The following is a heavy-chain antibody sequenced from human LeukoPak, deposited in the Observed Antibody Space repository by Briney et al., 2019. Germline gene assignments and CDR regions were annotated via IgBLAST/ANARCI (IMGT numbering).Heavy chain of an antibody. CDR1: GGSISSGGYY. D-gene: IGHD6-13*01. V-gene: IGHV4-30-2*01. Sequence: SETLSLTCTVSGGSISSGGYYWSWIRQPPGKGLEWIGYIYHSGSTYYNPSLKSRVTISIDRSKNQFSLKLSSVTAADTAVYYCARSPRIPAAASLYYYYMDVWGKGTTVTVSS. CDR3: ARSPRIPAAASLYYYYMDV. J-gene: IGHJ6*03. CDR2: IYHSGST.